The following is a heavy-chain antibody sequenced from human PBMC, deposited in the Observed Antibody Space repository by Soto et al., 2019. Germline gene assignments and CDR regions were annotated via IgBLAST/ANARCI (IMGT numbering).Heavy chain of an antibody. Sequence: ASVKVSCKASGYTFTSYGISWVRQAPGQGLEWMGWISAYNGNTNYAQKLQGRVTMTTDTSTSTAYMELRSLRSDDTAVYYCARVGGYCISTSCYWYYYYGMDVRGQGTTVIVSS. V-gene: IGHV1-18*01. CDR3: ARVGGYCISTSCYWYYYYGMDV. CDR1: GYTFTSYG. CDR2: ISAYNGNT. D-gene: IGHD2-2*01. J-gene: IGHJ6*02.